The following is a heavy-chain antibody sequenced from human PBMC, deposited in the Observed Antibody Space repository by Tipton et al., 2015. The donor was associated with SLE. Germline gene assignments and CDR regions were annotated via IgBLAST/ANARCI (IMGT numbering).Heavy chain of an antibody. D-gene: IGHD3/OR15-3a*01. V-gene: IGHV4-59*07. CDR1: GGSISSYY. CDR3: ARRDFWTGYLDY. CDR2: IYYSGST. J-gene: IGHJ4*02. Sequence: TLSLTCTVSGGSISSYYWSWIRQPPGKGLEWIGYIYYSGSTNYNPSLKSRVTISVDTTKNQLSLKLRSVTAADTAVYYCARRDFWTGYLDYWGQGSLVTVSS.